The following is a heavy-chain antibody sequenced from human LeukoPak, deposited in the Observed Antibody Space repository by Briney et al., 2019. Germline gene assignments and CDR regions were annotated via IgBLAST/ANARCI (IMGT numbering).Heavy chain of an antibody. CDR1: AFTFSDYA. J-gene: IGHJ4*02. CDR2: ISYDGTDK. D-gene: IGHD5-24*01. Sequence: PGGSLRLSCAASAFTFSDYAFHWVRQAPGKGLEWVAVISYDGTDKDYVDSVKGRFTISRDNSKDALYLQMNSLRGEDSAVYYCARDGYNGSPIDFWGQGTLVTVSS. CDR3: ARDGYNGSPIDF. V-gene: IGHV3-30*01.